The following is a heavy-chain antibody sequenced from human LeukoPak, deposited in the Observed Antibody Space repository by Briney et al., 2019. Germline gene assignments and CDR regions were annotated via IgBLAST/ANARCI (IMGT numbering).Heavy chain of an antibody. Sequence: GGSLRLSCAASGFTFSRYGMHWVRRAPGKGLEWMTFIRFDGSEKYYADSVKGRFTISRDYSKNTLFLQMSSLRPEDTAVYYCALGKNFGYHYFDFWGQGALVTVSS. CDR2: IRFDGSEK. V-gene: IGHV3-30*02. CDR3: ALGKNFGYHYFDF. CDR1: GFTFSRYG. J-gene: IGHJ4*02. D-gene: IGHD2-2*03.